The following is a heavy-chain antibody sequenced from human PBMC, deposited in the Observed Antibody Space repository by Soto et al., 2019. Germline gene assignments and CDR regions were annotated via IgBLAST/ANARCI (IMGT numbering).Heavy chain of an antibody. CDR1: GFTFSDYY. CDR3: AREGIGEYYFDF. CDR2: ISTTGTTT. V-gene: IGHV3-11*01. D-gene: IGHD3-10*01. J-gene: IGHJ4*02. Sequence: QVQLVESGGGLVKPGGSLRLSCAASGFTFSDYYMSWIRQAPGKGLEWVSYISTTGTTTYYADSVKGRFTISRDNAKNSLYLQMNSLRAEDTAPYYCAREGIGEYYFDFWGQGTLVTVSS.